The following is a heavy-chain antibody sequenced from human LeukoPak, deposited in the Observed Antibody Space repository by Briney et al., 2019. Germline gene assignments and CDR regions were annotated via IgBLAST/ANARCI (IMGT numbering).Heavy chain of an antibody. V-gene: IGHV4-39*07. CDR3: ASSPWYNSEPSF. J-gene: IGHJ3*01. CDR2: IYYSGST. D-gene: IGHD6-19*01. CDR1: GYSISSNNYY. Sequence: PSETLSLTCTVSGYSISSNNYYWGWIRQPPGKGLEWIGSIYYSGSTYYNPSLKSRVTISVDTSKNQFSLKLSSVTAADTAVFYCASSPWYNSEPSFWGQGTMVTVSS.